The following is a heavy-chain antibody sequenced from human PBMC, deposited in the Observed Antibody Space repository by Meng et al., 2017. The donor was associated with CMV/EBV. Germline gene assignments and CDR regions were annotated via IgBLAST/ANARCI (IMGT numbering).Heavy chain of an antibody. CDR2: IYSSGST. CDR3: ASLGGGY. D-gene: IGHD3-16*01. J-gene: IGHJ4*02. V-gene: IGHV4-4*07. Sequence: SETLSLTCTVPGVSISSHVWSWIRQPAGKGLEWIGRIYSSGSTNYNPSLKSRVTMSVDTSKNQYSLQLNSVTAADTAVYYCASLGGGYWGQGTLVTVSS. CDR1: GVSISSHV.